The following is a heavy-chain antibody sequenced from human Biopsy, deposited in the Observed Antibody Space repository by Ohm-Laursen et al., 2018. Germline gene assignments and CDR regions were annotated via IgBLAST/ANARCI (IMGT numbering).Heavy chain of an antibody. CDR2: ISSSGATI. D-gene: IGHD2-15*01. V-gene: IGHV3-11*01. CDR1: GGSIISYY. J-gene: IGHJ4*02. Sequence: LSLTCTVSGGSIISYYWTWIRQTPGKGLEWLSYISSSGATIKYADSVKGRFTISRDNAKNSLYLRMNSLRAEDTAVYFCARARDDFVVVPAAFFDFWGQGTLVTVSS. CDR3: ARARDDFVVVPAAFFDF.